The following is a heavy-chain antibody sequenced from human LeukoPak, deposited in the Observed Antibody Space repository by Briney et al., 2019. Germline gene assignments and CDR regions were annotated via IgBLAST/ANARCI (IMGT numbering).Heavy chain of an antibody. Sequence: GESLEISCKRSGYSFTSYWISWVRQIPGKALGGLEIIYPGECEPRYSPSFQGQVTISVDKSINTAYPQWSSLKASDTAMYYCARLGGSFYRPFVDYWGQGTLVTVSS. CDR2: IYPGECEP. V-gene: IGHV5-51*01. CDR1: GYSFTSYW. CDR3: ARLGGSFYRPFVDY. D-gene: IGHD1-26*01. J-gene: IGHJ4*02.